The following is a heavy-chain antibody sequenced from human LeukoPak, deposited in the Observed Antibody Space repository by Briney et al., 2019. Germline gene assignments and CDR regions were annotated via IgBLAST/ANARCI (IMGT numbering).Heavy chain of an antibody. CDR3: ARDQIDSSGYYYGVDY. D-gene: IGHD3-22*01. CDR2: IYTSGST. V-gene: IGHV4-4*07. Sequence: PSETLSLTCTVSGGSISSYYWSWIRQPAGKGLEWIGRIYTSGSTNYNPSLKSRVTMSVDTSKNQFSLKLSSVTAADTAVYYCARDQIDSSGYYYGVDYWGQGTLDTVSS. J-gene: IGHJ4*02. CDR1: GGSISSYY.